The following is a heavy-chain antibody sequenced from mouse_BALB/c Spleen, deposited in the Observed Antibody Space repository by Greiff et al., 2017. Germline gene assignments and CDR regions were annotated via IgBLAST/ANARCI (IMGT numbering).Heavy chain of an antibody. CDR3: TRDQGGGSPGFAY. Sequence: EVQLVESGGGLVKPGGSLKLSCAASGFTFSSYTMSWVRQTPEKRLEWVATISSGGSYTYYPDSVKGRFTISRDNAKNTLYLQMSSLKSEDTAMYYCTRDQGGGSPGFAYWAKGLWSLSLQ. CDR1: GFTFSSYT. D-gene: IGHD1-1*01. V-gene: IGHV5-6-4*01. J-gene: IGHJ3*01. CDR2: ISSGGSYT.